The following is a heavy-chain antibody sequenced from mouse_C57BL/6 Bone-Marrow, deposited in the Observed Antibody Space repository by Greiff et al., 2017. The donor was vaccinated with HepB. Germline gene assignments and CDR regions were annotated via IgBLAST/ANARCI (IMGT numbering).Heavy chain of an antibody. CDR3: AAGKFFFYFDY. J-gene: IGHJ2*01. Sequence: VKLMESGAELARPGASVKLSCKASGYTFTSYGISWVKQRTGQGLEWIGEIYPRSGNTYYNEKFKGKATLTADKSSSTAYMELRSLTSEDSAVYFCAAGKFFFYFDYWGQGTTLTVSS. CDR2: IYPRSGNT. CDR1: GYTFTSYG. D-gene: IGHD4-1*01. V-gene: IGHV1-81*01.